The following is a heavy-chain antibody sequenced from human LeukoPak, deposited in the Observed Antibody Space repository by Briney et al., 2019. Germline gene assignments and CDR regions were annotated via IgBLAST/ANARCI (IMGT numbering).Heavy chain of an antibody. J-gene: IGHJ3*02. CDR2: IYYSGST. CDR1: GGSISSGDYY. CDR3: ARETYYYDSSGYYPNDAFDI. V-gene: IGHV4-30-4*01. Sequence: SQTLSLTCTVSGGSISSGDYYWGWIRQPPGKGLEWIGYIYYSGSTYYNPSLKSRVTISVDTSKNQFSLKLSSVTAADTAVYYCARETYYYDSSGYYPNDAFDIWGQGTMVTVSS. D-gene: IGHD3-22*01.